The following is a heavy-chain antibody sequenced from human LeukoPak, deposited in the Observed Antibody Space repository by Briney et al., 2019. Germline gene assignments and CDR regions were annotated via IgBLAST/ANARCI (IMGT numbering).Heavy chain of an antibody. CDR2: IRSKAYGGTT. D-gene: IGHD3-10*01. J-gene: IGHJ4*02. Sequence: GGSLRLSCTTSGFTFGDNTMSWFRQAPGKGLEWLGFIRSKAYGGTTEYAASVKGRFTIFRDDSKSIAYLQMNSLKTEDTAVYYCTRSPGSSIDYWGQGTLVTVSS. CDR3: TRSPGSSIDY. CDR1: GFTFGDNT. V-gene: IGHV3-49*03.